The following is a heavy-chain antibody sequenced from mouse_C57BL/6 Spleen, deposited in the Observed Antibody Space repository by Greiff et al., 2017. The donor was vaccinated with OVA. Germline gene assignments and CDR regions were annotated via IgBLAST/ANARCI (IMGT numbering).Heavy chain of an antibody. CDR1: GYTFTSYW. D-gene: IGHD2-3*01. V-gene: IGHV1-55*01. J-gene: IGHJ3*01. Sequence: QVQLQQPGAELVKPGASVKMSCKASGYTFTSYWITWVKQRPGQGLEWIGDIYPGSGSTNYNEKFKSKATLTVDKSSSTAYMQLSSLTSEDSAVYYCAREGWLLRFAYWGQGTLVTVSA. CDR2: IYPGSGST. CDR3: AREGWLLRFAY.